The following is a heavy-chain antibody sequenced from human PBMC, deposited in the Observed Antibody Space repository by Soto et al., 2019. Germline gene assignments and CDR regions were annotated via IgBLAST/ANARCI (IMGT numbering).Heavy chain of an antibody. D-gene: IGHD1-1*01. CDR1: GDSIRSYW. Sequence: ASETLSLTCTVSGDSIRSYWWSWIRQSAGKGLEWIGRIYTSGSTDDNPFLKSRVTMSLDTSKNQLSLKMSSMTAADTAVYYCASQLARRGPYGMDVWGQGTTVTVSS. CDR3: ASQLARRGPYGMDV. V-gene: IGHV4-4*07. CDR2: IYTSGST. J-gene: IGHJ6*02.